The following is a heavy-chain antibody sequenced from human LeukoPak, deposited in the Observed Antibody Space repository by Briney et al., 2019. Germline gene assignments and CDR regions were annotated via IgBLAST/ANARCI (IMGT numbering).Heavy chain of an antibody. CDR3: ARRNAMDV. J-gene: IGHJ6*02. CDR1: GFTFSNYW. Sequence: PGGSLRLSCAASGFTFSNYWMTWVRQAPGKGLEWVANINRDGSESYYVDSVKGRFTISRDDAKSSLYLQMNSLRAEDTAVYYCARRNAMDVWGQGTTVTVSS. V-gene: IGHV3-7*03. CDR2: INRDGSES.